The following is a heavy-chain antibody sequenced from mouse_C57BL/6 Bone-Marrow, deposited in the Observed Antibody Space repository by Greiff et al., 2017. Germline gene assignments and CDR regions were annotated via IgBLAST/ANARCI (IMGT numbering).Heavy chain of an antibody. Sequence: EVQVVESGGGLVQPGGSLKLSCAASGFTFSDYYMYWVRQTPEKRLEWVAYISNGGGSTYYPDTVKGRFTISRDNAKNTLYLQMSRLKSEDTDMYYCARRGFDYWGQGTTLTVSS. CDR1: GFTFSDYY. J-gene: IGHJ2*01. V-gene: IGHV5-12*01. CDR2: ISNGGGST. CDR3: ARRGFDY.